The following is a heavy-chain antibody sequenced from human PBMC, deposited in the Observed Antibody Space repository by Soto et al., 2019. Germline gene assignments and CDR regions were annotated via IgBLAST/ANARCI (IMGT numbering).Heavy chain of an antibody. D-gene: IGHD2-15*01. J-gene: IGHJ5*02. Sequence: GASVKVSCKASGYTFTSYYMHWVRQAPGQGLEWMGIINPSGGTTSYAQKFQGRVTMTRDTSTSTVYMELSSLRSEDTAVYYCARDIGSSQYLNWFDPWGQGTLVTVSS. V-gene: IGHV1-46*01. CDR3: ARDIGSSQYLNWFDP. CDR1: GYTFTSYY. CDR2: INPSGGTT.